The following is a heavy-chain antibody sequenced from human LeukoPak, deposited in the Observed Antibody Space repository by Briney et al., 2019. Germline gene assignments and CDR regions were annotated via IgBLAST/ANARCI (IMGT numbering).Heavy chain of an antibody. J-gene: IGHJ4*02. V-gene: IGHV4-34*01. Sequence: PSETLSLTCAVYGGSFSGYYWSWIRQPPGKGLEWIGEINHSGSTNYNPSLKSRVTISVDTSKNQFSLKLSSVTAADTAVYYCARGKGYYDSGGYSDWGQGTLVTVSS. D-gene: IGHD3-22*01. CDR1: GGSFSGYY. CDR2: INHSGST. CDR3: ARGKGYYDSGGYSD.